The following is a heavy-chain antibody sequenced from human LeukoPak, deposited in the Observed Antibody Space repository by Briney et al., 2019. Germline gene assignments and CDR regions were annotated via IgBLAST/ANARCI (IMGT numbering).Heavy chain of an antibody. CDR2: VTSSSSYV. Sequence: GGSLRLSCEASGFTFSSYNMNWVRQAPGKRLEWVSSVTSSSSYVFYADSVKGRFTISRDNAKNSLYLQMNSLTAEDTAVYYCARTAYYYDSSGPHYYWGQGTLVTVSS. J-gene: IGHJ4*02. CDR3: ARTAYYYDSSGPHYY. CDR1: GFTFSSYN. D-gene: IGHD3-22*01. V-gene: IGHV3-21*04.